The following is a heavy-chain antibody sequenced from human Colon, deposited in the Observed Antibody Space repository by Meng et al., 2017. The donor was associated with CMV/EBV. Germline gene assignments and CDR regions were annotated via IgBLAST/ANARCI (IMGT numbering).Heavy chain of an antibody. CDR1: GYTFTTYD. J-gene: IGHJ4*02. CDR3: ARGRVTTEGGHS. CDR2: MNPQSGGT. D-gene: IGHD2-21*02. V-gene: IGHV1-8*01. Sequence: ASVKVSCKASGYTFTTYDINWVRQAPGQGLEWMGWMNPQSGGTAYAQKFQGRVTMTRDTSITTAYLELRNLTSEDTAVYFCARGRVTTEGGHSWGQGTLVTVSS.